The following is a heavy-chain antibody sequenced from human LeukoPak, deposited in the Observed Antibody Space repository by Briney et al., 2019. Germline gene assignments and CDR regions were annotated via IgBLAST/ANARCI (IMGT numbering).Heavy chain of an antibody. D-gene: IGHD3-22*01. CDR1: GITLSNYG. CDR2: ISDSGGRT. CDR3: AKRGVVIRVILVGFHKEAYYFDS. J-gene: IGHJ4*02. Sequence: GGSLRLSCAVSGITLSNYGMSWVRQAPGKGLEWVAGISDSGGRTNYADSVKGWFTISRDNPKNTLYLQMNSLRAEDTAVYFCAKRGVVIRVILVGFHKEAYYFDSWGQGALVTVSS. V-gene: IGHV3-23*01.